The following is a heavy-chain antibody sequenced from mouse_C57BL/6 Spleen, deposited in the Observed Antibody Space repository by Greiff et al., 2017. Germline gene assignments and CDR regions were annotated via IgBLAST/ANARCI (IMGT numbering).Heavy chain of an antibody. CDR2: IDPETGGT. J-gene: IGHJ1*03. Sequence: QVQLQQSGAELVRPGASVTLSCKASGYTFTDYEMHWVKQTPVHGLEWIGAIDPETGGTAYNQKFKGKAILTADKSSSTAYMELRSLTSEDSAVYSCTRTYGSNWYFDVWGTGTTVTVSS. V-gene: IGHV1-15*01. CDR3: TRTYGSNWYFDV. CDR1: GYTFTDYE. D-gene: IGHD1-1*01.